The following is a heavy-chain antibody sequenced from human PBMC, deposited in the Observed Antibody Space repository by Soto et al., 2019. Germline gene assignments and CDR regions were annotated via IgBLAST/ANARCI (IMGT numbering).Heavy chain of an antibody. V-gene: IGHV3-33*01. J-gene: IGHJ4*02. CDR2: IWYDGSNK. CDR1: GFTFSSYG. CDR3: ARDVGYSGYDLVDN. Sequence: QVQLVESGGDVVQPGRSLRLSCAASGFTFSSYGMHWVRQAPCKGLEWVAVIWYDGSNKYYADSVKGRFTISRDNSKNTLYMQMNSLRAEDTAVYYCARDVGYSGYDLVDNWGQGTLVTVSS. D-gene: IGHD5-12*01.